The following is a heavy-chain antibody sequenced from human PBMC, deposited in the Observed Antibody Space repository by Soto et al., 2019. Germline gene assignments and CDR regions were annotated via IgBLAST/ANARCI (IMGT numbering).Heavy chain of an antibody. D-gene: IGHD2-21*01. J-gene: IGHJ6*02. CDR3: ARDNSYALTV. CDR2: INSDGSST. Sequence: GGSLRLSCVASDFTFSNRWMHWVRQVPGKGLVWVSHINSDGSSTTYADSVKGRFTISRDNAKKTVYLQMNSLRAEDTAVYFCARDNSYALTVSGQMTTLTVSS. CDR1: DFTFSNRW. V-gene: IGHV3-74*03.